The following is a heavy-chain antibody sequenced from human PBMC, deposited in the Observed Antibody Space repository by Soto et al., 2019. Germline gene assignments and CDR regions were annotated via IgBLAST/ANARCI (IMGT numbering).Heavy chain of an antibody. CDR3: ARDDRFANDDLSQSEYYYYGIAV. Sequence: QVQLVESGGGVVQPGGSLRLSCAASGFTFSSYGMHWVRQAPGNGLEWVAVIRYDGSNKYYADSVKGRFTISRDNSKNELYLQMNGLRAGATAVYSCARDDRFANDDLSQSEYYYYGIAVWGHRTTVTVSS. D-gene: IGHD1-1*01. CDR2: IRYDGSNK. CDR1: GFTFSSYG. V-gene: IGHV3-33*01. J-gene: IGHJ6*02.